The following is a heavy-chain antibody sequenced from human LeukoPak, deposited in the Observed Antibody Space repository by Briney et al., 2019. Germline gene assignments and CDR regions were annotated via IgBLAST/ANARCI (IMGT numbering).Heavy chain of an antibody. J-gene: IGHJ4*02. CDR2: IYYSGST. V-gene: IGHV4-39*07. CDR3: ARENERWLLDY. Sequence: SETLSLTRIVSGGSISRSTYYWGWIRQPPGKGLEWIGSIYYSGSTYYNPSLKSRVTISVDTSKNQFSLKLSSVTAADTAVYYCARENERWLLDYWGQGTLVTVSS. CDR1: GGSISRSTYY. D-gene: IGHD5-24*01.